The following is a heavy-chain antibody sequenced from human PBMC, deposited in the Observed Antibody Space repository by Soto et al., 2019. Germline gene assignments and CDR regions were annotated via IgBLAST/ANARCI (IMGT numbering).Heavy chain of an antibody. Sequence: GESLTISCQVSGYSFTSYWIIWVLQMPGKGLEWMGRIDPSDSYTNYSPSFQGHVTISADKSISTAYLQWSSLKASDTAMYYCARQGVLRFLEYQTPHYYYYGMEVWGQGTTVTVT. CDR3: ARQGVLRFLEYQTPHYYYYGMEV. CDR1: GYSFTSYW. V-gene: IGHV5-10-1*01. CDR2: IDPSDSYT. J-gene: IGHJ6*02. D-gene: IGHD3-3*01.